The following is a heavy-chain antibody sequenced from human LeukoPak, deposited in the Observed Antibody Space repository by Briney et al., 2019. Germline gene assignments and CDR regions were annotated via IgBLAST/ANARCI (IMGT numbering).Heavy chain of an antibody. J-gene: IGHJ4*02. V-gene: IGHV3-7*01. D-gene: IGHD6-13*01. CDR1: GFSFSTYW. CDR3: ARDPESSSFDL. Sequence: PGGSLRLSCAASGFSFSTYWISWVRQTPEKGLEFVANIDQGGSVRNYMDSLKGRCTISRDNAKKSLYPEINSLRADDTAVYYCARDPESSSFDLWGRGALVTVSS. CDR2: IDQGGSVR.